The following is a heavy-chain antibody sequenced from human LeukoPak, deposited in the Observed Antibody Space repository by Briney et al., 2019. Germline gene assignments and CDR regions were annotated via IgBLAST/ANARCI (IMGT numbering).Heavy chain of an antibody. CDR3: AREGLLWFGDQNLRKGFDY. CDR2: IIPIFGTA. CDR1: GGTFSSYA. Sequence: ASVKVSCKASGGTFSSYAISWVRQAPGQGLEWMGGIIPIFGTANYAQKFQGRVTITADESTCTAYMELSSLRSEDTAVYYCAREGLLWFGDQNLRKGFDYWGQGTLVTVSS. J-gene: IGHJ4*02. V-gene: IGHV1-69*13. D-gene: IGHD3-10*01.